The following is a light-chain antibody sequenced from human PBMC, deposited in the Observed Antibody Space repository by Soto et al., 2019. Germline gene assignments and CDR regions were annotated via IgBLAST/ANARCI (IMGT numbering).Light chain of an antibody. CDR3: QHYQTFLPLT. CDR2: GAS. V-gene: IGKV3-20*01. CDR1: QDIGSSN. J-gene: IGKJ4*01. Sequence: EIVLTQSPGTRSLSPGERATLSCRASQDIGSSNVAWYQHKPGLAPRLLLYGASSRATGIPDRFSGGGSGTDFTLTISRLEPEDFGVYYCQHYQTFLPLTFGGGTKVDI.